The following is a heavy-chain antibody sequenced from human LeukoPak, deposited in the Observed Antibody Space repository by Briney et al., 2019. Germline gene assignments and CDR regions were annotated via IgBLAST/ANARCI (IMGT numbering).Heavy chain of an antibody. CDR2: LSSSNSII. D-gene: IGHD3-3*01. J-gene: IGHJ6*03. CDR1: GFTFTSYS. CDR3: AKDAPYDFWSGYQSGYMDV. Sequence: GGSLRLSCAPSGFTFTSYSMNWVRQAPGKGLEWVSYLSSSNSIIYYADSVKGRFTISRDNAKDSLYLQMNSLRDEDTAVYYCAKDAPYDFWSGYQSGYMDVWGKGTTVTVSS. V-gene: IGHV3-48*02.